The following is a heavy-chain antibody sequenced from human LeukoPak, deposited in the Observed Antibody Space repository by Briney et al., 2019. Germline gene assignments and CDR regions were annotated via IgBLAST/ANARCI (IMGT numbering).Heavy chain of an antibody. Sequence: SETLSLTCSVSGGSISLSYYYWGWIRQPPGKALEWIGSVYYSGTTSYNPSLKSRVTISVDMSKNHFSLKLSSVTAADTAVYYCAATSGEWDYWGQGTLVTVSS. V-gene: IGHV4-39*02. CDR2: VYYSGTT. CDR1: GGSISLSYYY. D-gene: IGHD7-27*01. J-gene: IGHJ4*02. CDR3: AATSGEWDY.